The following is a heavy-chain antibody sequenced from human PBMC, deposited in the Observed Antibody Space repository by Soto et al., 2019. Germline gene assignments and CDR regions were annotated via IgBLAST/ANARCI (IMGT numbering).Heavy chain of an antibody. CDR3: ARDYYGSGSYFSY. J-gene: IGHJ4*02. Sequence: GGSLRLSCVASGFTFTNYWMTWVRQAPRKGLEWVANINQDGSEKYYVDSVKGRFTISRDNAKNSLFLQMNSLRAEDTAVYYCARDYYGSGSYFSYWSQGALVTVSS. CDR1: GFTFTNYW. V-gene: IGHV3-7*01. CDR2: INQDGSEK. D-gene: IGHD3-10*01.